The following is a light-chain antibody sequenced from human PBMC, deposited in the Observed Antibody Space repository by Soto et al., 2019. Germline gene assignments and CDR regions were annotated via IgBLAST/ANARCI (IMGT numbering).Light chain of an antibody. CDR3: QQYNNWPRT. CDR2: VAS. CDR1: QSVSSN. V-gene: IGKV3-15*01. Sequence: EIVMTKSPATMSLSPGERATLSCRASQSVSSNLAWYQQKPGQAPRLLIYVASTRATVIPARFSGSGSGTEFTLTISSLQSEDFAVYYCQQYNNWPRTFGQGTKVEIK. J-gene: IGKJ1*01.